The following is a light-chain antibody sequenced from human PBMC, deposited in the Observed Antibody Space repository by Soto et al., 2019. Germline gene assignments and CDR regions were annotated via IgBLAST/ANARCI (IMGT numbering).Light chain of an antibody. Sequence: EIVMTQSPATLSVSPGERATLSCRASQSVSSNLAWYQQKPGQAPRLLIYGASTRATGIPDRLSGSGSGTEFTLTISSLQSEDFAVYYCQQHNNWPYTFGQGTKLDVK. CDR3: QQHNNWPYT. J-gene: IGKJ2*01. CDR1: QSVSSN. CDR2: GAS. V-gene: IGKV3-15*01.